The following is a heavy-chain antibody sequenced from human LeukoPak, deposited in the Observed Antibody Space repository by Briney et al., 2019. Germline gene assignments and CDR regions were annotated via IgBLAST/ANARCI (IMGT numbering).Heavy chain of an antibody. CDR3: ASPGIVGVSAFDI. CDR2: IYYSGST. CDR1: GGSISSSSYY. D-gene: IGHD3-22*01. V-gene: IGHV4-39*01. J-gene: IGHJ3*02. Sequence: TLSLTCTVSGGSISSSSYYWGWIRQPPGKGLEWIGSIYYSGSTYYNPSLKSRVTISVDTSKNQFSLKLSSVTAADTAVYYCASPGIVGVSAFDIWGQGTMVTVSS.